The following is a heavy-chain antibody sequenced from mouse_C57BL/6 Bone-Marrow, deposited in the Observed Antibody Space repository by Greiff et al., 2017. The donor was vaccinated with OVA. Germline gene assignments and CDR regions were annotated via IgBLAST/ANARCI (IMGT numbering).Heavy chain of an antibody. CDR1: GFTFTAYY. J-gene: IGHJ4*01. V-gene: IGHV7-3*01. CDR3: ARATRDYYAMDY. Sequence: EVKLMESGGGLVQPGGSLSLSCAASGFTFTAYYMSWVRQPPGRALEWLGFFRNKANGYTTEYSASVKGRFTISRDNSQSILYLQMNALRAEDSATYYCARATRDYYAMDYWGQGTSVTVSS. CDR2: FRNKANGYTT.